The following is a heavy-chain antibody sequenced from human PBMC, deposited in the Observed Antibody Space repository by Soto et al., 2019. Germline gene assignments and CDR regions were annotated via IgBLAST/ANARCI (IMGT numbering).Heavy chain of an antibody. Sequence: ASVKVSCKASGYTFTSYAMHWVRQAPGQRLEWMGWINAGNGNTKYSQKFQGRVTITRDTSASTAYMELSSLRFEDTAVYYCARVRIEYSSSSAFDYWGQGTLVTVSS. CDR3: ARVRIEYSSSSAFDY. CDR2: INAGNGNT. CDR1: GYTFTSYA. V-gene: IGHV1-3*01. D-gene: IGHD6-6*01. J-gene: IGHJ4*02.